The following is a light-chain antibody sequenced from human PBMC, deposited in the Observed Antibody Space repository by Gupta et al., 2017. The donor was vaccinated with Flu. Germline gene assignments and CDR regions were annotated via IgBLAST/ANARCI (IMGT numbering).Light chain of an antibody. Sequence: SYCTGTSSDVGAYNYVSGYQQRPGNGPKLMIFDVSKRPSGVPDRFSGSKSGNTASLTISGLQAEDEADYYCCSYAGSYTVYVFGTGTKVTVL. CDR3: CSYAGSYTVYV. CDR1: SSDVGAYNY. V-gene: IGLV2-11*01. CDR2: DVS. J-gene: IGLJ1*01.